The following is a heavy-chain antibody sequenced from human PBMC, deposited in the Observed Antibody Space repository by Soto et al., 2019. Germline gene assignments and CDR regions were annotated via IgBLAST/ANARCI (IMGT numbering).Heavy chain of an antibody. CDR1: GFTFSSYS. D-gene: IGHD6-6*01. V-gene: IGHV3-21*01. Sequence: PGGSLRLSCAASGFTFSSYSMNWVRQAPGKGLEWVSSISSSSSYIYYADSVKGRFTISRDNAKNSLYLQMNSLRAEDTAVYYCARGAQQLVSYFDYWGQGTLVTVSS. CDR2: ISSSSSYI. CDR3: ARGAQQLVSYFDY. J-gene: IGHJ4*02.